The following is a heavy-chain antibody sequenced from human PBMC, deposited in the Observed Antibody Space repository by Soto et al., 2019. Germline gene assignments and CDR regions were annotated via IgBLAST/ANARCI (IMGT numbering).Heavy chain of an antibody. CDR1: GYTFTSYA. V-gene: IGHV1-3*01. J-gene: IGHJ4*02. Sequence: QVQLVQSGAEVKKPGASVKVSCKASGYTFTSYAMHWVRQAPGQRLEWMGWINAGNGNTKYSQKFQGRVTVTRDTFASTAYMELSSLRSEDTAVYYCARTSGFYFYDYWGQGTLVTVSS. CDR3: ARTSGFYFYDY. CDR2: INAGNGNT. D-gene: IGHD3-3*01.